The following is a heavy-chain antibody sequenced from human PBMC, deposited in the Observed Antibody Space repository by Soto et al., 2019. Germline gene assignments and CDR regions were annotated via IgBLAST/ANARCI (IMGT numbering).Heavy chain of an antibody. CDR3: ARGFRVAATRWWFDP. D-gene: IGHD2-15*01. Sequence: QVQLVQSGAEVKKPGASVKVSCKASGYTFTSYDILWVRQAPGQGLEWLGWISTYNGNTNYAQKLQGRVTMTTDTSTNTAYMELRSLRSDDTAVYYCARGFRVAATRWWFDPWGQGTLVTVSS. CDR2: ISTYNGNT. J-gene: IGHJ5*02. V-gene: IGHV1-18*01. CDR1: GYTFTSYD.